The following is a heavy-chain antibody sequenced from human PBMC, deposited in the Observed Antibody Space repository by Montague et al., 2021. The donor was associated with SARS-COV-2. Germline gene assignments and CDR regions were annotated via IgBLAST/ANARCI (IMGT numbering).Heavy chain of an antibody. V-gene: IGHV3-7*01. J-gene: IGHJ4*02. CDR3: ARSPRGSGTGWLDY. CDR2: INQDETAK. CDR1: GFTSGDYQ. Sequence: XLRLSCAASGFTSGDYQMTWVRQAPGKGLQWVANINQDETAKTYVDSVKGRFTISRDNAKNSLILQMNSLKDEDTAVYYCARSPRGSGTGWLDYWGQGTLVTVSS. D-gene: IGHD3/OR15-3a*01.